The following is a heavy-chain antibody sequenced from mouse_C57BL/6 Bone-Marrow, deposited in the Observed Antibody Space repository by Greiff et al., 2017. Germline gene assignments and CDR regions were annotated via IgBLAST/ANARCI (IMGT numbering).Heavy chain of an antibody. CDR1: GYTFTSSW. V-gene: IGHV1-55*01. CDR2: IYPGSGST. D-gene: IGHD3-3*01. Sequence: QVQLQQPGAELVKPGASVKMSCKASGYTFTSSWITWVKQRPGQGLEWIGDIYPGSGSTNYNEKFKSKATLTVDTSSSTAYMQLSSLTSEDSAVYYCARRGDYYAMDYWGQGTSVTVSS. CDR3: ARRGDYYAMDY. J-gene: IGHJ4*01.